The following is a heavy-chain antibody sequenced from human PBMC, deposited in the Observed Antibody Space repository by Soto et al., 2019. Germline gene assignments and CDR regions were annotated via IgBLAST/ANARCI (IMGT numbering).Heavy chain of an antibody. V-gene: IGHV3-53*02. CDR1: GFTVSSNY. CDR3: AILSN. D-gene: IGHD6-6*01. CDR2: MYSDGTT. J-gene: IGHJ4*02. Sequence: EVQLVETGGGLIQPGGSLRLSCAASGFTVSSNYMNWVLQAPGKGLEWLSIMYSDGTTYYADSVKGRFTISRDNFKNTLYLQMNNLRAEDTAVYYCAILSNWGQGTLVTVSS.